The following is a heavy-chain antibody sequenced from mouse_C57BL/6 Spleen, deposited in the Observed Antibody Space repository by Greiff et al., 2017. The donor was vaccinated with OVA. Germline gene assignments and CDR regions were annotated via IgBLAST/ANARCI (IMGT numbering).Heavy chain of an antibody. CDR3: TRDLRWLLRFAY. Sequence: VQLQQSGAELVRPGASVTLSCKASGYTFTDYEMHWVKQTPVHGLEWIGAIDPETGGTAYNQKFKGKAILTADKSSSTAYMELRSLTSEDSAVYDGTRDLRWLLRFAYWGQGTLVTVSA. V-gene: IGHV1-15*01. J-gene: IGHJ3*01. CDR1: GYTFTDYE. CDR2: IDPETGGT. D-gene: IGHD2-3*01.